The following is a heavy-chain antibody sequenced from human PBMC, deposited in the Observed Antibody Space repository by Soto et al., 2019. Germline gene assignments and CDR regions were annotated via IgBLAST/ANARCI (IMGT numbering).Heavy chain of an antibody. D-gene: IGHD4-4*01. V-gene: IGHV2-5*02. CDR3: AHIRNDYSPGDDYHFDY. CDR2: IYWDDDK. CDR1: GFSLSTSGVG. Sequence: SGPTLVKPTQTLTLTCTFSGFSLSTSGVGVGWIRQPPGKALEWLALIYWDDDKRYSPSLKSRLTITKDTSKNQVVLTMTNMDPVDTATYYCAHIRNDYSPGDDYHFDYWGQGTLVTVSS. J-gene: IGHJ4*02.